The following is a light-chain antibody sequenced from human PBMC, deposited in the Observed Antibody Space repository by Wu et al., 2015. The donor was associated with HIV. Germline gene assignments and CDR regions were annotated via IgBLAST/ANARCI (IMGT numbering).Light chain of an antibody. J-gene: IGKJ5*01. CDR1: QSVSSY. V-gene: IGKV3-20*01. CDR3: QQYGSSPIT. Sequence: EIVLIQSPATLSLSPGERATLSCRASQSVSSYLAWYQQKPGQAPRLLIYDASSRATGIPDRFSGGGSGTDFTLTISRLEPEDFAVYYCQQYGSSPITFGQGTRLEIK. CDR2: DAS.